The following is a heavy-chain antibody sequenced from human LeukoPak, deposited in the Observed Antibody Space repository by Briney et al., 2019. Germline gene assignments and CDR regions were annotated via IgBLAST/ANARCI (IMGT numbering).Heavy chain of an antibody. D-gene: IGHD6-13*01. CDR2: IKQDGSEK. V-gene: IGHV3-7*01. J-gene: IGHJ4*02. CDR1: GFTSSSYW. CDR3: ARDSVRGSWINDY. Sequence: GGSLRLSCAASGFTSSSYWMSWVRQAPGKGLEWVANIKQDGSEKYYVDSVKGRFTISRDNAKNSLYLQMNSLRAEDTAVYYCARDSVRGSWINDYWGQGTLVTVSS.